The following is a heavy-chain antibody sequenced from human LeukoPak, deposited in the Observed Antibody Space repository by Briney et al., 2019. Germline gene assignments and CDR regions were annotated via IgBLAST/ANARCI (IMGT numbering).Heavy chain of an antibody. CDR2: IDGDGSST. CDR3: AKSERAVAGTDFDY. J-gene: IGHJ4*02. Sequence: GGSLRPSCAASGFTFSSYWMQWFRQAPGKGLVWVSRIDGDGSSTNYADSVKGRFTISRDNSKNTLYLQMNSLRAEDTAVYYCAKSERAVAGTDFDYWGQGTLVTVSS. CDR1: GFTFSSYW. V-gene: IGHV3-74*01. D-gene: IGHD6-19*01.